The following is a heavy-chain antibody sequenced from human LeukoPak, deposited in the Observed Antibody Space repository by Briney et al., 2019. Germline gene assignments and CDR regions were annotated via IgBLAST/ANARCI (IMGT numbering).Heavy chain of an antibody. CDR1: GFSFNAYA. J-gene: IGHJ4*02. D-gene: IGHD2-15*01. V-gene: IGHV3-23*01. CDR2: ISGSGAST. Sequence: GWSLKLSCVASGFSFNAYAMSWVRQAPGKGLEWVSGISGSGASTYYADSVKGRFSISRDNSRDTVFLSMSSLSAEDTAVYYCAKSSVVTPSGSFDYWGQGTLVTASS. CDR3: AKSSVVTPSGSFDY.